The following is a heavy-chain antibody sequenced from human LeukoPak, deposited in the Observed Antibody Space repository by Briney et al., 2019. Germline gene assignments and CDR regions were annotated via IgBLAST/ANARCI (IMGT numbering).Heavy chain of an antibody. J-gene: IGHJ4*02. CDR2: INHSGST. CDR1: GGSISSGGYY. CDR3: ARRGYSYGCRPYYFDY. V-gene: IGHV4-39*07. Sequence: SETLSLTCTVSGGSISSGGYYWSWIRQPPGKGLEWIGEINHSGSTNYNPSLKSRVTISVDTSKNQFSLKLSSVTAADTAVYYCARRGYSYGCRPYYFDYWGQGTLVTVSS. D-gene: IGHD5-18*01.